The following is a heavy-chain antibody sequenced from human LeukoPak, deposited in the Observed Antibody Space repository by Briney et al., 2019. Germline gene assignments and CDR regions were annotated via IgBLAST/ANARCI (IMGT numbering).Heavy chain of an antibody. CDR1: GFTFSSYE. D-gene: IGHD3-16*01. Sequence: PGGSLRLSCAASGFTFSSYEMNWVRQAPGKGLEWVSYISSSGSTIYYADSVKGRFTISRDNAKNSLYLQMNSLSAEDTAVYYCATIPAGGAYDIWGQGTMVTVPS. J-gene: IGHJ3*02. CDR2: ISSSGSTI. CDR3: ATIPAGGAYDI. V-gene: IGHV3-48*03.